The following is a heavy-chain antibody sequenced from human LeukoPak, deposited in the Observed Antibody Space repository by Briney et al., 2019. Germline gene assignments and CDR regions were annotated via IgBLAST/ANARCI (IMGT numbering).Heavy chain of an antibody. CDR1: GYTFTSYD. V-gene: IGHV1-8*01. Sequence: GASVKVSCKASGYTFTSYDINWVRQATGQGLEWMGWMNPNSGNTGYAQKFQGSVTMTRNTSISTAYMELSSLRSEDTAVYYCARGTGFLEWLDFDYWGQGTLVTVSS. CDR2: MNPNSGNT. J-gene: IGHJ4*02. CDR3: ARGTGFLEWLDFDY. D-gene: IGHD3-3*01.